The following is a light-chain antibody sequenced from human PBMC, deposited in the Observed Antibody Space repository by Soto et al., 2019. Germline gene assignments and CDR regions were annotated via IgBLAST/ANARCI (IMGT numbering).Light chain of an antibody. Sequence: EIVMTQSPATLSVSPGERATLSCRASQSVSSNLAWYQQKPGQAPRLLMYGASTRATGVPARFSGSGSGTEFTLAISSLEPEDFAVYYCQQRSNWPITFGPGTKVDIK. CDR1: QSVSSN. V-gene: IGKV3-15*01. J-gene: IGKJ3*01. CDR2: GAS. CDR3: QQRSNWPIT.